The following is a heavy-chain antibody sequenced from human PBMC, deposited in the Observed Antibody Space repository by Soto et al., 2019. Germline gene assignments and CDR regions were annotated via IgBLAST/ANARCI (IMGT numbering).Heavy chain of an antibody. Sequence: QVQLVQSGAEVKKPGSSVKVSCKASGGTFSNYAINWVRQAPGQGLEWMGGIIPIFGTSNYAQKFQGRVTITADESTSTAYMDLNSLRSEDTAVYYCARTGRYCSGGRCYYSDYWGQGTQVTVSS. CDR2: IIPIFGTS. CDR1: GGTFSNYA. D-gene: IGHD2-15*01. V-gene: IGHV1-69*01. J-gene: IGHJ4*02. CDR3: ARTGRYCSGGRCYYSDY.